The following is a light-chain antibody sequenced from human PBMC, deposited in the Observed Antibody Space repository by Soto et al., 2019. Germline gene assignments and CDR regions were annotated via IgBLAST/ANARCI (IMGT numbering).Light chain of an antibody. V-gene: IGLV2-23*01. Sequence: QSALTQPASVSGSPGQSITISCTGTSSDVGSYNLVSWYQQHPGKAPKLMIYEGSKRPSGVSNRFSGSKSFNTASLTISGLQAEDEADYYCCSYAGSPYVFGTGTKVTVL. CDR1: SSDVGSYNL. J-gene: IGLJ1*01. CDR3: CSYAGSPYV. CDR2: EGS.